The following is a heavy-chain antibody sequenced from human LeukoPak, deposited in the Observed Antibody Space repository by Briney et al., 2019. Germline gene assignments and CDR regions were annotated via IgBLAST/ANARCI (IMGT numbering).Heavy chain of an antibody. CDR3: ARERQKWEQWYYYGMYV. CDR1: GFTFSTYG. D-gene: IGHD1-26*01. V-gene: IGHV3-33*01. J-gene: IGHJ6*02. Sequence: GRSLRLSCAASGFTFSTYGMHWVRQAPGKGLEWVAVIWYDGSNKYYADSVKGRFTISRDNSKNTLYLQMNSLRAEDTAVYFCARERQKWEQWYYYGMYVWGQGTTVTVSS. CDR2: IWYDGSNK.